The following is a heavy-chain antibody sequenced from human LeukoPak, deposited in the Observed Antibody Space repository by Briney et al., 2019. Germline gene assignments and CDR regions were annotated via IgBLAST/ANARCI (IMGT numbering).Heavy chain of an antibody. CDR2: IVVGSGNT. D-gene: IGHD2-21*02. Sequence: GASVKVSCKASGFTFTSSAMQWVRQARGQRLEWIGWIVVGSGNTNYAQKFQEGVTITRDMSTSTAYMELSSLRSEDTAVYYCAVLPGVVTATQVDYWGQGTLVTVSS. CDR1: GFTFTSSA. CDR3: AVLPGVVTATQVDY. V-gene: IGHV1-58*02. J-gene: IGHJ4*02.